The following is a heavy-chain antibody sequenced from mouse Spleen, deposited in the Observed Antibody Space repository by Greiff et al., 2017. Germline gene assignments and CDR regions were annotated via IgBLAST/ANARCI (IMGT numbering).Heavy chain of an antibody. CDR2: IFPGTGTT. D-gene: IGHD2-4*01. J-gene: IGHJ3*01. Sequence: QVQLQQSGAELVKPGASVKVSCKASGYTFTSYWIQWVKQRPGQGLGWIGEIFPGTGTTYYNEKFKGKATLTIDTSSSTAYMQLSSLTSEDSAVYFCARSYDYDGAWFAYWGQGTLVTVSA. V-gene: IGHV1S132*01. CDR3: ARSYDYDGAWFAY. CDR1: GYTFTSYW.